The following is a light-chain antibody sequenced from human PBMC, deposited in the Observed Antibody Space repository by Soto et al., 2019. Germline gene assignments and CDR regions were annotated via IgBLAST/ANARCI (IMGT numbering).Light chain of an antibody. CDR2: EVN. V-gene: IGLV2-14*01. CDR3: SSFPRSSTYV. J-gene: IGLJ1*01. Sequence: QSALTQPASVSGSPGQSITISCTGTSSDVGAYNFVSWYQQYPGKAPKVMIYEVNNRPSGVSNRFSGSKSGNTASLTISGLQAEDEADYYSSSFPRSSTYVFGSGTKLTVL. CDR1: SSDVGAYNF.